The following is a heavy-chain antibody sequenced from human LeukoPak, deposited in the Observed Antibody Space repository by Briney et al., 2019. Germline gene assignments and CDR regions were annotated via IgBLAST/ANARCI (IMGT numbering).Heavy chain of an antibody. CDR3: ASSYYYDSSGYYGVY. CDR1: GGSFSGYY. Sequence: SETLSLTCAVYGGSFSGYYWSWIRQPPGKGLGWIGEINHSGSTNYNPSLKSRVTISVDTSKNQFSLKLSSVTAADTAVYYCASSYYYDSSGYYGVYWGQGTLVTVSS. V-gene: IGHV4-34*01. CDR2: INHSGST. D-gene: IGHD3-22*01. J-gene: IGHJ4*02.